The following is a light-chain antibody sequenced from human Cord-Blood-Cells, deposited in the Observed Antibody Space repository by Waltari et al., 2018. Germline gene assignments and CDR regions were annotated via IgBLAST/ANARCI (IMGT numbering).Light chain of an antibody. CDR2: AAS. CDR3: QQSYSTPLT. V-gene: IGKV1-39*01. J-gene: IGKJ4*01. CDR1: QSISSY. Sequence: DIQMTQSPSSLSASVGDRVTITCRASQSISSYLNWYQQKPGKAPKLLIYAASSLQSGVPSRFSGSVSGTDFTLTISSRQPEDFATYYWQQSYSTPLTFGGGTKVEIK.